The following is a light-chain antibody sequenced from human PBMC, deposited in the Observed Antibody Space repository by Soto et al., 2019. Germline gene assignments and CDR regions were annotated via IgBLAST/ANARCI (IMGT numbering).Light chain of an antibody. J-gene: IGKJ4*01. CDR2: TAS. Sequence: DIQITKSPSTLSASVGDRVTITCRASQSISEGLAWYQQKPGKAPKLLLYTASSLQRGVPSRFSGSGSGTEFSLTISSLQPDDFATYYCQQYNNYPLTFGGGTKVDIK. V-gene: IGKV1-5*01. CDR3: QQYNNYPLT. CDR1: QSISEG.